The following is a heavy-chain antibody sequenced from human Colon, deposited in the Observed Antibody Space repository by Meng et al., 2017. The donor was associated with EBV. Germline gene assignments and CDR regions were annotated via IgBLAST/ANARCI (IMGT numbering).Heavy chain of an antibody. Sequence: GSGPGLGKPLEPLSLTWAVSGGSISSSNWWGWVRQSPEKGLEWIGEIFHSGLTNYNPSLQSRVTISVDKSKNQFSLEVTSVTAADTAIYYCMRDLLVLEKNEVWGRGTLVTVSS. CDR3: MRDLLVLEKNEV. CDR2: IFHSGLT. J-gene: IGHJ2*01. V-gene: IGHV4-4*02. D-gene: IGHD1-1*01. CDR1: GGSISSSNW.